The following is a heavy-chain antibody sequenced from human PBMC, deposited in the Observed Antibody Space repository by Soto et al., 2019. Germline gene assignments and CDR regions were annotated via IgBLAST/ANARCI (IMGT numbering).Heavy chain of an antibody. CDR1: GFTFSSYG. CDR2: ISYDGSNK. J-gene: IGHJ6*02. Sequence: GGSLRLSCAASGFTFSSYGMHWVRQAPGKGLEWVAVISYDGSNKYYADSVKGRFTISRDNSKNTLYLQMNSLRAEDTAVYYCAKDGSIAAAGTLVFYYGMDVWGQGTTVTVSS. D-gene: IGHD6-13*01. CDR3: AKDGSIAAAGTLVFYYGMDV. V-gene: IGHV3-30*18.